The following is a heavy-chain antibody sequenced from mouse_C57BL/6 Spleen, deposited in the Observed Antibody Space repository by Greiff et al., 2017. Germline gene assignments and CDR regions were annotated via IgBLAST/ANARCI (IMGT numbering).Heavy chain of an antibody. D-gene: IGHD1-1*01. CDR2: INYDGSST. Sequence: VQLNESEGGLVQPGSSMKLSCTASGFTFSDYYMAWVRQVPEKGLEWVANINYDGSSTYYLDSLKSRFIISRDNAKNILYLQMSSLKSEDTATYYCAREEDYYGSSYGFDYWGQGTTLTVSS. V-gene: IGHV5-16*01. J-gene: IGHJ2*01. CDR3: AREEDYYGSSYGFDY. CDR1: GFTFSDYY.